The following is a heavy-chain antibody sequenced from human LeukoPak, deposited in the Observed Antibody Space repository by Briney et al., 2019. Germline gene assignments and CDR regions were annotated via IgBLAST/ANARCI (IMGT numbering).Heavy chain of an antibody. V-gene: IGHV1-2*02. CDR3: ASPAGILYDSSGYYFEHYYYGMDV. J-gene: IGHJ6*02. D-gene: IGHD3-22*01. CDR1: GYTFTGYY. CDR2: INPNSGGT. Sequence: ASVKVSCKASGYTFTGYYMHWVRQAPGQGLEWMGWINPNSGGTNYAQKFQGRVTMTRDTSISTAYMELSRLGSDDTAVYYCASPAGILYDSSGYYFEHYYYGMDVWGQGTTVTVSS.